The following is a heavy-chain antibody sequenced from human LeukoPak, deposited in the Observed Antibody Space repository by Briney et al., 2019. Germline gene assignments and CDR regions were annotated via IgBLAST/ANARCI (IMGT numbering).Heavy chain of an antibody. V-gene: IGHV1-2*06. CDR2: INPNSGGT. CDR3: ARRSLEYYDFWSGYSPLTTYYFDY. Sequence: ASVKVSCKASGYTFTGYYMHWVRQAPGQGLEWMGRINPNSGGTNYAQKFQGRVTMTRDTSISTAYMELSRLRSDDTAVYYCARRSLEYYDFWSGYSPLTTYYFDYWGQGTLVTVSS. J-gene: IGHJ4*02. D-gene: IGHD3-3*01. CDR1: GYTFTGYY.